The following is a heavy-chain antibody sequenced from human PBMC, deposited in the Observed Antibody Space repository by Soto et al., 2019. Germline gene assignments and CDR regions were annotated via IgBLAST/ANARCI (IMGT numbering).Heavy chain of an antibody. V-gene: IGHV3-48*02. CDR1: GFTFSSYS. Sequence: EVQLVESGGGLVQPGGSLRLSCAASGFTFSSYSMNWVRQAPGKGLERVSYISSSSSTIYYADSVKGRFTISRDNAENSLYLKMNSLRDEDTAVYYCARKWLLPPCDYYGMDVWGQGTTVTVSS. D-gene: IGHD3-22*01. CDR2: ISSSSSTI. J-gene: IGHJ6*02. CDR3: ARKWLLPPCDYYGMDV.